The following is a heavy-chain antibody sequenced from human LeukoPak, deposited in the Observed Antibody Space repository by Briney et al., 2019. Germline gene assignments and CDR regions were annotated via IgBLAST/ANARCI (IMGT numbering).Heavy chain of an antibody. V-gene: IGHV3-23*01. CDR3: AKRYVPSDY. Sequence: ETLSLACTVSGGSISSLYCNWIRQAPGKGLEWVSAISGSGGSTYYADSVKGRFTISRDNSKNTLYLQMNSLRAEDTAVYYCAKRYVPSDYWGQGTLVTVSS. CDR2: ISGSGGST. D-gene: IGHD5-12*01. CDR1: GGSISSLY. J-gene: IGHJ4*02.